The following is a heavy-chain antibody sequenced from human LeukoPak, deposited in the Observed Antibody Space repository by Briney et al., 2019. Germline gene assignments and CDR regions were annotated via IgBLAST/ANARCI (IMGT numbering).Heavy chain of an antibody. J-gene: IGHJ4*02. D-gene: IGHD2-8*01. V-gene: IGHV3-11*01. CDR1: GFILSDYY. Sequence: GGSLRLSCAASGFILSDYYMSWIRQAPGKGLECLSYICSGGNTMYYVDSVKGRFTISRDNAKNSLYLQMNSLRAEDTAVYYCARGSGLYSMYEYWGQGTLVTVSS. CDR2: ICSGGNTM. CDR3: ARGSGLYSMYEY.